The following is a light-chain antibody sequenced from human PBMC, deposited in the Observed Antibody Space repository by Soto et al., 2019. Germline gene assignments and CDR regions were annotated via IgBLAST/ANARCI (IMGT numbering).Light chain of an antibody. V-gene: IGKV3-15*01. CDR3: QQYNNWPKA. J-gene: IGKJ1*01. CDR1: QSVSSN. CDR2: GAS. Sequence: ETVMTQSPATLSVSPGERANLSCRASQSVSSNLAWYQQKPGQAPRLLIYGASTRATGIPARFSGSGSGTEFTLTISSLQSKDFAVYSCQQYNNWPKAFGQGTKV.